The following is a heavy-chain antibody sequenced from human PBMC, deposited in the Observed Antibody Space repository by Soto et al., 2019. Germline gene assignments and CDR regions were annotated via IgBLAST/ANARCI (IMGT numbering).Heavy chain of an antibody. V-gene: IGHV3-7*01. J-gene: IGHJ4*02. CDR2: IKQDGSEK. Sequence: EVQLVESGGGLVQPGGSLRLSCAASGFTFSSYWMSWVRQAPGKGLEWVANIKQDGSEKYNVDFVKGRFTISRDNAKNSLYLQMNSLIVEDTAVYYCARAYGSGSLSGYWGQGTLVTVSS. CDR1: GFTFSSYW. D-gene: IGHD3-10*01. CDR3: ARAYGSGSLSGY.